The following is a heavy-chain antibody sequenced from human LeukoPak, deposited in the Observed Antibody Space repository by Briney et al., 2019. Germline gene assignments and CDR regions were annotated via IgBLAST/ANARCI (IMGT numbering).Heavy chain of an antibody. Sequence: PSETLSLTCTVSGGSISSYYWSWIRQPPGKGLEWIGYIYYSGSTNYNPSLKSRVTISVDTSKNQFSLKLSSVTAADTAVYYCARPGDGEVASAFDIWGQGTMVTVSS. CDR1: GGSISSYY. CDR3: ARPGDGEVASAFDI. J-gene: IGHJ3*02. V-gene: IGHV4-59*01. CDR2: IYYSGST. D-gene: IGHD2-21*02.